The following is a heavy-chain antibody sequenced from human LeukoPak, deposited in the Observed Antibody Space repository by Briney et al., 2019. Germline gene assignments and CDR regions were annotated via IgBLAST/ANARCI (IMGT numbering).Heavy chain of an antibody. CDR3: ARGKKSSGWDDSFDI. Sequence: NPSETLSLTCTVSGGSISSYYWSWIRQPAGKGLEWIGRIYTSGSTNYNPSLKSRVTMSVDTSKNQFSLKLSSVTAADTAVYYCARGKKSSGWDDSFDIWGQGTMVTVSS. CDR1: GGSISSYY. CDR2: IYTSGST. V-gene: IGHV4-4*07. J-gene: IGHJ3*02. D-gene: IGHD6-19*01.